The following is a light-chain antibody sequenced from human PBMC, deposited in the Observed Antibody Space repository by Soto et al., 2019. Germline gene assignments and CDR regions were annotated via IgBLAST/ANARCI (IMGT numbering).Light chain of an antibody. CDR3: HQYYSFPPWT. Sequence: AIQLTQSPASVSSSPGDRVTITCRASESISGYLAWYQQKPGKPPKLLIYSASTLHSGVPSRFSASGFGTDFTLAISGLESEEYGTYYCHQYYSFPPWTFGQGTKVDIK. CDR2: SAS. J-gene: IGKJ1*01. V-gene: IGKV1-8*01. CDR1: ESISGY.